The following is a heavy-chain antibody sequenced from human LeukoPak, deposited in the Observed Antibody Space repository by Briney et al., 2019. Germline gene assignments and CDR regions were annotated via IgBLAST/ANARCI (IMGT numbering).Heavy chain of an antibody. CDR3: ARYGASIAVAATAY. Sequence: SETLSLTCAVYGGSFSGYYWSWIRQPPGKGLEWIGEIYHSGSTYYNPSLKSRVTISVDRSKNQFSLKLSSVTAADTAVYYCARYGASIAVAATAYWGQGTLVTVSS. CDR1: GGSFSGYY. V-gene: IGHV4-34*01. J-gene: IGHJ4*02. CDR2: IYHSGST. D-gene: IGHD6-19*01.